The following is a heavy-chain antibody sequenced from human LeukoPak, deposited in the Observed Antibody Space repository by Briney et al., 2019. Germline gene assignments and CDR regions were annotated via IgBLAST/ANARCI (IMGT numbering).Heavy chain of an antibody. V-gene: IGHV4-61*01. CDR2: IYYSGST. CDR1: GGSVSSGSYY. CDR3: ARASSYYFDY. Sequence: SETLSLTCTVSGGSVSSGSYYWSWIRQPPGKGLEWIGYIYYSGSTNYNPSLKSRVTISVDTSKNQFSLKLSSVTAADTAVYYCARASSYYFDYWGQGTLVTVSS. J-gene: IGHJ4*02. D-gene: IGHD2-2*01.